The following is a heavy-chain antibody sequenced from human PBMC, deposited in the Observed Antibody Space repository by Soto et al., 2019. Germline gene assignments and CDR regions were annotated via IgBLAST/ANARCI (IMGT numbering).Heavy chain of an antibody. J-gene: IGHJ6*02. Sequence: SETLSRTCTVSGGSISSYYWSWIRQPPGKGLEWIGYIYYSGSTNYNPSLKSRVTISVDTSKNQFSLKLSSVTAADTAVYYCARDNIVVVPANYYYYYGMDVWGQGTTVTVSS. CDR1: GGSISSYY. CDR2: IYYSGST. CDR3: ARDNIVVVPANYYYYYGMDV. D-gene: IGHD2-2*01. V-gene: IGHV4-59*01.